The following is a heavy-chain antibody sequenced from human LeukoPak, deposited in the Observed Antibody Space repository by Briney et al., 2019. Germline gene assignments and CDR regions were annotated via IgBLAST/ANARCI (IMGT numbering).Heavy chain of an antibody. CDR1: GFTFSSYA. V-gene: IGHV3-23*01. Sequence: PGGSLRLSCAASGFTFSSYAMSWVRQAPGKGLEWVSAISGSGGSTYYADSVRGRFTISRDNSKNTLYLQMNSLRAEDTAVYYCAKDVGALVWWDSWGQGTLVTVSS. CDR2: ISGSGGST. CDR3: AKDVGALVWWDS. J-gene: IGHJ4*02. D-gene: IGHD2-21*01.